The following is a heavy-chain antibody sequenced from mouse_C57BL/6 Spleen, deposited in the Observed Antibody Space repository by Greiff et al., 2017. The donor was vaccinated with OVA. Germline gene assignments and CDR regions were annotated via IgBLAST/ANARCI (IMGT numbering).Heavy chain of an antibody. J-gene: IGHJ3*01. Sequence: QVQLQQSGAELVKPGASVKLSCKASGYTFTSYWMHWVKQRPGQGLEWIGMIHPNSGSTNYNEKFKSKATLTVDKSSSTAYMQLSSLTSEDSAVYYCAEDDYDWFAYWGQGTLVTVSA. V-gene: IGHV1-64*01. D-gene: IGHD2-4*01. CDR2: IHPNSGST. CDR3: AEDDYDWFAY. CDR1: GYTFTSYW.